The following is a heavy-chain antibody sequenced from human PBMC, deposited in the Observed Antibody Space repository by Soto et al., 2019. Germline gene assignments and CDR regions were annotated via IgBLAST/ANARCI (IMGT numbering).Heavy chain of an antibody. J-gene: IGHJ5*02. CDR1: GGSVTSYH. CDR3: ARDMHAGFTHYFDP. V-gene: IGHV4-59*02. Sequence: SETLSLTCFVSGGSVTSYHWSWIRQFPGKVLVSXAXTXXXGXTXXXPXXXXRVTISLDTSKNQLSLKLPSMTAADTAVYYCARDMHAGFTHYFDPWGQGTLVTVSS. D-gene: IGHD1-26*01. CDR2: TXXXGXT.